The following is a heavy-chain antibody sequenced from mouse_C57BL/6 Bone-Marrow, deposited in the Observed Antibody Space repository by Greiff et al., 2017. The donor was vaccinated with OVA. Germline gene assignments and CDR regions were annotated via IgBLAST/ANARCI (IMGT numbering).Heavy chain of an antibody. CDR3: ARWDYDYDEGAWFAY. Sequence: EVQLQQSGPELVKPGASVKIPCKASGYTFTDYNMDWVKQSHGKSLEWIGDINPNNGSTIYNQKFKGKATLTVDKSSSTAYMELRSLTSEDTAVYYCARWDYDYDEGAWFAYWGQGTLVTVSA. D-gene: IGHD2-4*01. CDR1: GYTFTDYN. CDR2: INPNNGST. V-gene: IGHV1-18*01. J-gene: IGHJ3*01.